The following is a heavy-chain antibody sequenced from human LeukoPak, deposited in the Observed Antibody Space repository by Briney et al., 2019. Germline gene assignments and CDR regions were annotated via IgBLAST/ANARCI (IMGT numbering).Heavy chain of an antibody. D-gene: IGHD2-2*01. CDR3: ARIPAVIDYFDY. J-gene: IGHJ4*02. Sequence: PGGSLRLSCAASGFTFSTHWMSWVRQAPGKGLEWVANIKPDGSEKYYVDSVKGRFTISRDNAKNSLYPQMNSLRAEDTAVYYCARIPAVIDYFDYWGQGALVTVS. CDR1: GFTFSTHW. CDR2: IKPDGSEK. V-gene: IGHV3-7*03.